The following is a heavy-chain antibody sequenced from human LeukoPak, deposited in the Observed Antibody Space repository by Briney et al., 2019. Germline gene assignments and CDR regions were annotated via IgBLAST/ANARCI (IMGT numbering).Heavy chain of an antibody. V-gene: IGHV1-2*06. D-gene: IGHD2-2*01. J-gene: IGHJ4*02. CDR1: GYNFPAYF. CDR3: ARVGFTTSWSNFDY. Sequence: ASVKVSCKAAGYNFPAYFIHWVRQAPGQWLEWMGRINPNGGDTNYAQKFQGRVTMAGDTSISTAYMELSSLISDDTAVYYCARVGFTTSWSNFDYWGQGTLVTVSS. CDR2: INPNGGDT.